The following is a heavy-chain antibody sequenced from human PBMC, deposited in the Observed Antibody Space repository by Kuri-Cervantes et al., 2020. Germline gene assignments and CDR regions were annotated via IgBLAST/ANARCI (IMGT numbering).Heavy chain of an antibody. CDR1: GYTFTSYA. D-gene: IGHD2-2*01. Sequence: ASEKVSCKASGYTFTSYAMHWVRQAPGQRLEWMGWINGGNGNTKYSQKFQGRVTITRDTSASTAYMELSSLRSEDTAVFYCARPGCSSTSCYADYYYGMDVWGQGTTVTVSS. CDR3: ARPGCSSTSCYADYYYGMDV. V-gene: IGHV1-3*01. CDR2: INGGNGNT. J-gene: IGHJ6*02.